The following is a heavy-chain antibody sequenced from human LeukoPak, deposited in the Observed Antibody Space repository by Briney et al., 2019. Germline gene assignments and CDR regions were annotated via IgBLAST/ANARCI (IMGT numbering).Heavy chain of an antibody. CDR1: GYTFTGYY. V-gene: IGHV1-2*02. CDR2: INPSTGAT. J-gene: IGHJ4*02. D-gene: IGHD6-19*01. Sequence: ASVKVSCKPSGYTFTGYYLHWVRQAPGQGLEWMGWINPSTGATIYAEKFQGRVTMTRDTSIDTAYMGMRSLRSDDTAVYYCARDRVGSGWPRPWYFEFWGQGTLITVSS. CDR3: ARDRVGSGWPRPWYFEF.